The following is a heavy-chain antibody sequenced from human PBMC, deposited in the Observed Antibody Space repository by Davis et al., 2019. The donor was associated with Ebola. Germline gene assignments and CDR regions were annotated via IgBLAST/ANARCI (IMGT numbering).Heavy chain of an antibody. CDR2: VSGSGAST. V-gene: IGHV3-23*01. CDR1: GFTFHDYA. J-gene: IGHJ6*02. Sequence: PGGSLRLSCAASGFTFHDYAMTWVRQAPGKGLEWVSTVSGSGASTYYAHSVKDRFTISRDNSRNTLYLSMNSLKAEDAALYFCAKGHTRFNWNYRLGFFYYDLDVWGQGTTVAVS. CDR3: AKGHTRFNWNYRLGFFYYDLDV. D-gene: IGHD1-7*01.